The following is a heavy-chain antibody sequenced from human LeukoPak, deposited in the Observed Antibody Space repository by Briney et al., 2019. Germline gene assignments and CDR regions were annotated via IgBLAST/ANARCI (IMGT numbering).Heavy chain of an antibody. CDR3: ARERGRNGDYDY. CDR1: GITFSSYP. D-gene: IGHD1-1*01. Sequence: GGSLRLSCVASGITFSSYPMHWVRQAPGKGMEYVSAISSDGVSPYYANSVKGRFTISRDNSKNTLYLQMGSLRTEDMAVYYCARERGRNGDYDYWGQGTLVTVSS. J-gene: IGHJ4*02. CDR2: ISSDGVSP. V-gene: IGHV3-64*01.